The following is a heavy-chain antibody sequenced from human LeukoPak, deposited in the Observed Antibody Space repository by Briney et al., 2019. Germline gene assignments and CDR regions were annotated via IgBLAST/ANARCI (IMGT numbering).Heavy chain of an antibody. CDR3: ARDGSGTYYGDY. CDR1: GYTFTDYF. V-gene: IGHV1-2*02. J-gene: IGHJ4*02. D-gene: IGHD1-26*01. Sequence: ATVKVSCKASGYTFTDYFIQWVRQAPGQGLEWMGWIKPNSGGTNYAQKFQGRVTMTRDTSISTAYMELGRLESDDTAVYYCARDGSGTYYGDYWGQGTLLTVSS. CDR2: IKPNSGGT.